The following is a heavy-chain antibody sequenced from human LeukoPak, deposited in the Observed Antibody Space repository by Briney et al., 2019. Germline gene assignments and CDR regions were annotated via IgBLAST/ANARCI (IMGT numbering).Heavy chain of an antibody. J-gene: IGHJ4*01. Sequence: GGSLRLSCAASGFTFSNYMMHWVRQAPGKGLEHVSTIGSDGSGTYYADSVKDRFIISRDNSKNAVYLQMSSLRPEDTAVYYCVSPVFINFWGQGTLVTVSS. D-gene: IGHD1-14*01. CDR3: VSPVFINF. CDR1: GFTFSNYM. CDR2: IGSDGSGT. V-gene: IGHV3-64D*06.